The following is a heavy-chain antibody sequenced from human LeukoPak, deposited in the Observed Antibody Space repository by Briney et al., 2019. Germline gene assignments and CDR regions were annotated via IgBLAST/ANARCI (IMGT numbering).Heavy chain of an antibody. CDR3: AKDLDQLLWFGESTGFDP. V-gene: IGHV3-30*18. Sequence: GGSLRLSCAASGFXFSSYGIHWVRQAPGKGLEWVAVISYDGSNKYYADSVKGRFTISRDNSKNTLYLQMNSLRAEDTAVYYCAKDLDQLLWFGESTGFDPWGQGTLVTVSS. D-gene: IGHD3-10*01. CDR1: GFXFSSYG. CDR2: ISYDGSNK. J-gene: IGHJ5*02.